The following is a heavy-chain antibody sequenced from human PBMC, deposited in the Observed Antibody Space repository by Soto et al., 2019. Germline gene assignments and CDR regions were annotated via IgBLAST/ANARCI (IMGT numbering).Heavy chain of an antibody. CDR3: AKSLGDRWNTYYFDY. V-gene: IGHV3-23*01. Sequence: EVQVLESGGDLVQPGGSLSISWAASGFTFGMYSMSWVRQAPGKGLEWVSGISGSGESTYYADSVKGRFTISRDNSKNTLYLQMYSLRPEDTAVYYCAKSLGDRWNTYYFDYWGQGTLVTVSS. CDR1: GFTFGMYS. D-gene: IGHD1-1*01. CDR2: ISGSGEST. J-gene: IGHJ4*02.